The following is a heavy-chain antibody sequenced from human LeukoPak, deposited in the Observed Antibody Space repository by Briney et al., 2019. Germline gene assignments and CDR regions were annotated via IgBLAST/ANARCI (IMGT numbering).Heavy chain of an antibody. Sequence: GGSLRLSCVASGFTFSRYWMHWVRQAPGKGLVWVSRIKSDGSSTNYADSVKGRFTISRDNAKSTLYLQVNSLRVEDTAVYYCARSWSGYYTGGFDYWGQGTLVTVSS. CDR2: IKSDGSST. CDR3: ARSWSGYYTGGFDY. D-gene: IGHD3-3*01. CDR1: GFTFSRYW. V-gene: IGHV3-74*01. J-gene: IGHJ4*02.